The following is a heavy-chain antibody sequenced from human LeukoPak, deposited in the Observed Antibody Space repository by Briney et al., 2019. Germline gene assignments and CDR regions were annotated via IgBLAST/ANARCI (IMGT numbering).Heavy chain of an antibody. CDR2: INHSGST. D-gene: IGHD3-9*01. Sequence: PSETLSLTCAVYGGSFSGYYWSWIRQPPGKGLEWIGEINHSGSTNYNPSLKSRVTISVDTSKNQFSLKLSSVTAADTAVYYCARRGYDILTGYYNTLKYYFDYWGQGTLVTVSS. CDR3: ARRGYDILTGYYNTLKYYFDY. V-gene: IGHV4-34*01. J-gene: IGHJ4*02. CDR1: GGSFSGYY.